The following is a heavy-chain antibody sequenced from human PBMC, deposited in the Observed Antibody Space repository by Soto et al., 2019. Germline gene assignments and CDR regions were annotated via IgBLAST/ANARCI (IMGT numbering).Heavy chain of an antibody. J-gene: IGHJ3*02. V-gene: IGHV1-18*01. CDR3: ARGGPYCGGDCETDAFDI. D-gene: IGHD2-21*01. Sequence: GASVKVSCKASGYTFTSYGISWVRQAPGQRLEWMGWISAYSGNTNYAQRLQGRVTMTTDTSTSTAYMELRSLRSDDTAVYYCARGGPYCGGDCETDAFDIWGQGTMVTVSS. CDR1: GYTFTSYG. CDR2: ISAYSGNT.